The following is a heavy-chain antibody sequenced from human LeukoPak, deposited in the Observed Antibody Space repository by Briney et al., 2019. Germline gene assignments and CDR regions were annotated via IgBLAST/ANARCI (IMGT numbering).Heavy chain of an antibody. CDR1: GFTFSNYG. Sequence: PGGPLRLSCAASGFTFSNYGMHWVRQAPGKGLEWVALIWYDGSKKDYVDSVKGRFIISRDDSRNMVYLEMRSLRAEDTAVYYCAREGFDPWGQGTLVTVSS. J-gene: IGHJ5*02. CDR3: AREGFDP. CDR2: IWYDGSKK. V-gene: IGHV3-33*01.